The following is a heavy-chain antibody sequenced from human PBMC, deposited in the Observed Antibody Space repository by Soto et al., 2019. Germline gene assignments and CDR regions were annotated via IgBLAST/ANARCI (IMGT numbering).Heavy chain of an antibody. J-gene: IGHJ4*02. CDR1: GYTFTTYG. CDR2: ISTSKGNT. CDR3: ATRSPAFDF. Sequence: GPEVQKPGASVKVSCKTSGYTFTTYGIAWVRQAPGQGLEWMGWISTSKGNTNYAQKFQGRVTMTTDTSTSTAYMELRSLRSDDTAVYYSATRSPAFDFWGQGTLVTVSS. V-gene: IGHV1-18*01.